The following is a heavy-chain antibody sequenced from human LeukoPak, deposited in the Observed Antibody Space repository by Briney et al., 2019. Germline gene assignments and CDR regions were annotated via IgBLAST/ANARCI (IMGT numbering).Heavy chain of an antibody. CDR2: IGGSGGGT. CDR1: GFTFSTSA. Sequence: PGGSLRLSCAASGFTFSTSAMNWVRQAPEKGLEWVSTIGGSGGGTYYTDSVKGRFTISRDNSENTLYLQMDSLRAKDTAVYYCSRGWTTGDYWGQGTLVTVSS. J-gene: IGHJ4*02. CDR3: SRGWTTGDY. V-gene: IGHV3-23*01. D-gene: IGHD3-10*01.